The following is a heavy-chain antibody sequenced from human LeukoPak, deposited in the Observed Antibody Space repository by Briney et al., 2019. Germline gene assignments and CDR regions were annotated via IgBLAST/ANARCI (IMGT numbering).Heavy chain of an antibody. CDR2: INHSGST. J-gene: IGHJ3*02. V-gene: IGHV4-34*01. CDR1: GGSFSGYY. CDR3: ARHYSSSDAFDI. Sequence: SETLSLTCAVYGGSFSGYYWSWIRQPPGKGLEWIGEINHSGSTNYNPSLKSRVTISVDTSKNQFSLKLSSVTAADTAVYYCARHYSSSDAFDIWGQGTMVTVSS. D-gene: IGHD6-6*01.